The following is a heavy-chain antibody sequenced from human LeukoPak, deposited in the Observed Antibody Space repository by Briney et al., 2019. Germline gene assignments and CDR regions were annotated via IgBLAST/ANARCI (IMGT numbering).Heavy chain of an antibody. CDR2: ISYDGSNK. D-gene: IGHD4-11*01. J-gene: IGHJ4*02. CDR1: GFTFSSYA. Sequence: PGGSLRLSCAASGFTFSSYAMHWVRQAPGKGLEWVAVISYDGSNKYYADSVKGRFTISRDNSKNTLYLQMNSLRAEDTAVYYCARESGNDYSNYGLDYWGQGTLVTVSS. V-gene: IGHV3-30-3*01. CDR3: ARESGNDYSNYGLDY.